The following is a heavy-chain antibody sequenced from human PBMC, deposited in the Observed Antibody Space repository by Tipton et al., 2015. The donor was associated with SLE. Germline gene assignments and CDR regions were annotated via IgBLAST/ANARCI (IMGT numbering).Heavy chain of an antibody. CDR2: IYYSGST. J-gene: IGHJ4*02. D-gene: IGHD6-6*01. Sequence: TLSLTCTVSGGSISSGDYYWSWIRQPPGKGLEWIGYIYYSGSTNYNPSLKSRVTISVDTSKNQFSLKLSSVTAADTAVYYCARLYSSSLADYWGQGTLVTVSS. CDR3: ARLYSSSLADY. V-gene: IGHV4-61*08. CDR1: GGSISSGDYY.